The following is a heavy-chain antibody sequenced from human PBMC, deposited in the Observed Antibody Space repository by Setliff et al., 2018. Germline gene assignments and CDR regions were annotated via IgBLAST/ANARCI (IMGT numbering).Heavy chain of an antibody. J-gene: IGHJ4*02. Sequence: ASVKVSCKASGYTFTRYAISGVRQAPGQGPEWMGWISAYNGNTNYALKLQDRVIMTADTSTNTVYLDLRSLRSDDSAMYYCTRGQRAWSYWGQGTLVTVSS. V-gene: IGHV1-18*01. CDR1: GYTFTRYA. CDR3: TRGQRAWSY. CDR2: ISAYNGNT. D-gene: IGHD6-19*01.